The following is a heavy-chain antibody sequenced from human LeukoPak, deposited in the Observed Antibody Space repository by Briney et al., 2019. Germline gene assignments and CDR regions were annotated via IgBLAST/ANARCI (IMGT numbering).Heavy chain of an antibody. J-gene: IGHJ4*02. V-gene: IGHV4-30-2*01. CDR1: GGSISSGGYS. CDR2: IYHSGST. Sequence: NPSETLSLTCAVSGGSISSGGYSWSWIRQPPGKGLEWIGYIYHSGSTYYNPSLKSRVTMSVDTSKNQFSLKLSSVTAADTAVYYCARDVAAAGPHHPLGSYWGQGTLVTVSS. D-gene: IGHD6-13*01. CDR3: ARDVAAAGPHHPLGSY.